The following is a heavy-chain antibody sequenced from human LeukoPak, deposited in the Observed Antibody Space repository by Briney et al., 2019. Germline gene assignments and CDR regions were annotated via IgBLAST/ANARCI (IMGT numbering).Heavy chain of an antibody. V-gene: IGHV3-21*01. CDR2: ISSSSSYI. D-gene: IGHD6-19*01. CDR1: GFTFSSYS. Sequence: GGSLRLSCAASGFTFSSYSMNWVRQAPGKGLEWVSSISSSSSYIYYADSMKGRFTISRDNAKNSLYLQMNSLRAEDTAVYYCARGGAYSSGWNDYWGQGTLVTVSS. CDR3: ARGGAYSSGWNDY. J-gene: IGHJ4*02.